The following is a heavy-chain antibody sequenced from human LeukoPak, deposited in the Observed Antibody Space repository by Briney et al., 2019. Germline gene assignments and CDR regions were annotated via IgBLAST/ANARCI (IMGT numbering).Heavy chain of an antibody. D-gene: IGHD5-24*01. V-gene: IGHV4-31*03. Sequence: SETLSLTCTVSGGSISSGVYYWSWIRQHPGKGLEWIGYIYYSGSTYYNPSLKSRVTISVDTSKNQFSLKLSSVTAADTAVYYCARDGKMDYYGMDVWGQGTTVTVSS. CDR3: ARDGKMDYYGMDV. CDR2: IYYSGST. CDR1: GGSISSGVYY. J-gene: IGHJ6*02.